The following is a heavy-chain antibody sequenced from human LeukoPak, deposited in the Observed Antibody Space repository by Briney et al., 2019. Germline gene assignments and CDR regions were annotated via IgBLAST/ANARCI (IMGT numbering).Heavy chain of an antibody. CDR3: AKDRGMVGASVRAFDY. J-gene: IGHJ4*02. CDR1: GFTFSSYA. Sequence: GGSLRLSCAASGFTFSSYAMTWVRQAPGKGLEWVSSVSGSGGSTYSADSVKGRFTISRDNSKNTLYLQMSSLRGEDTALYYCAKDRGMVGASVRAFDYWGQGTLVTVSS. CDR2: VSGSGGST. V-gene: IGHV3-23*01. D-gene: IGHD1-26*01.